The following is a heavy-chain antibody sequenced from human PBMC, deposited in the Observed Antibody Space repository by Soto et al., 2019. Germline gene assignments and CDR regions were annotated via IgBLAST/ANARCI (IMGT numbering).Heavy chain of an antibody. CDR2: IWYDGSNK. CDR1: GFTFCSYG. J-gene: IGHJ4*02. CDR3: ATPSDYDYVWGPFDY. V-gene: IGHV3-33*01. D-gene: IGHD3-16*01. Sequence: GGSLRLSCAASGFTFCSYGMHWVRQAPGKGLEWVAVIWYDGSNKYYADSVKGRFTISRDNSKNTLYLQMNSLRAEDTAVYYCATPSDYDYVWGPFDYWGQGTLVTASS.